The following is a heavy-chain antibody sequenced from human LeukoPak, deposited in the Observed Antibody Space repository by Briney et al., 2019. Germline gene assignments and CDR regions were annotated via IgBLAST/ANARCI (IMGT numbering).Heavy chain of an antibody. V-gene: IGHV4-59*04. Sequence: SETLSLTCAVSCGSISSYYWSWIRQHPGKGLEGIGYVYYSGSIYYNPSLNSRVTMSVDTSSNQFSLKLSSVTAVDTAVYYCARRSYDSSGYRDWYFDLWGRGTLVTVSS. D-gene: IGHD3-22*01. CDR3: ARRSYDSSGYRDWYFDL. J-gene: IGHJ2*01. CDR2: VYYSGSI. CDR1: CGSISSYY.